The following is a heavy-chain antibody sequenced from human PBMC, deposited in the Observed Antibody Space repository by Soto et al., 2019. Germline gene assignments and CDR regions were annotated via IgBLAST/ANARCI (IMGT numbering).Heavy chain of an antibody. CDR1: GFTFSSYG. CDR2: IWYDGSNK. V-gene: IGHV3-33*01. CDR3: ARDEGRAYDSSGYPSH. D-gene: IGHD3-22*01. J-gene: IGHJ4*02. Sequence: QVQLVESGGGVVQPGRSLRLSCAASGFTFSSYGMHWVRQAPGKGLEWVAVIWYDGSNKYYADSVKGRFTISRDNSKNTLYLQMNSRRAEDTAVYYCARDEGRAYDSSGYPSHWGQGTLVTVSS.